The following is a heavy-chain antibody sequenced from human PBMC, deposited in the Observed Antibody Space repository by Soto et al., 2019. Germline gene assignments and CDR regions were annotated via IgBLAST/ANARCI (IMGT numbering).Heavy chain of an antibody. D-gene: IGHD4-17*01. CDR3: ITTVTTFAT. J-gene: IGHJ4*02. Sequence: GGSLRLSCAASGLTFSDFWMNWVRQAPGKGLEWVANIKQDGSERYYVDSVKGRFTISRDNAKNSLYLQMNSLRAEDTAVYYCITTVTTFATWGQGTLVTFSS. V-gene: IGHV3-7*05. CDR1: GLTFSDFW. CDR2: IKQDGSER.